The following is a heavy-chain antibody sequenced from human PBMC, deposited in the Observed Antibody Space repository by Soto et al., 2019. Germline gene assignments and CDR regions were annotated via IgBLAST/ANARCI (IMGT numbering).Heavy chain of an antibody. J-gene: IGHJ4*02. D-gene: IGHD6-13*01. Sequence: KPSETLSLTCAVSGGSISSGGYSWSWIRQPPGKGLEWIGYIYHSGSTYYNPSLKSRVTISVDRSKNQFSLKLSSVTAADTAVYYCAGGAGSKLKSWRSWFPFDYWGQGTLVTVSS. CDR3: AGGAGSKLKSWRSWFPFDY. CDR2: IYHSGST. V-gene: IGHV4-30-2*01. CDR1: GGSISSGGYS.